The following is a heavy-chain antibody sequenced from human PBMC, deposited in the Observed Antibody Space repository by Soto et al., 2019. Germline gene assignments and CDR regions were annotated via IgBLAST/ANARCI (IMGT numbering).Heavy chain of an antibody. Sequence: GGSLRLSCAASGFTFSGYYMSWIRHAPGKGLEWVSYISSSGSTIYYADSVKGRFTISRDNAKNSLYLQMNSLRAEDTAVYYCARGNPHSSGWYFRFDYWGQGTLVTVSS. V-gene: IGHV3-11*01. J-gene: IGHJ4*02. CDR1: GFTFSGYY. D-gene: IGHD6-19*01. CDR2: ISSSGSTI. CDR3: ARGNPHSSGWYFRFDY.